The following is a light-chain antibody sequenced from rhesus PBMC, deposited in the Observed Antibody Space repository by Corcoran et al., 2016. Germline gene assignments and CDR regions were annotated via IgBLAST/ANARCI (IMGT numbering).Light chain of an antibody. J-gene: IGLJ1*01. V-gene: IGLV2-13*02. CDR1: SSAIGGYNR. CDR3: SSYASSSAFI. Sequence: QAALTQSPSESGSPGQSVTISCTGTSSAIGGYNRVSWYQQHPGKAPKLMIYEVSKRPSGVSDRFSGSKSGNTASLTISGLQAEDEADYYCSSYASSSAFIFGAGTRLTVL. CDR2: EVS.